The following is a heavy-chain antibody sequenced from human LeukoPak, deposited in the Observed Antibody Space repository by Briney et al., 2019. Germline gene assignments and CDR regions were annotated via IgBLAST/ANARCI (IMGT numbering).Heavy chain of an antibody. CDR3: ARLDDADAFDI. V-gene: IGHV1-2*02. J-gene: IGHJ3*02. CDR2: MNHKSGGK. Sequence: ASVKVSCKASGYTFSGYYMHWVRQATGQGLEWMGWMNHKSGGKNYAQKFQGGVTMTRDSSISTAYMELSSLRSGDTAVYYCARLDDADAFDIWGQGTMVTVSA. D-gene: IGHD2-2*03. CDR1: GYTFSGYY.